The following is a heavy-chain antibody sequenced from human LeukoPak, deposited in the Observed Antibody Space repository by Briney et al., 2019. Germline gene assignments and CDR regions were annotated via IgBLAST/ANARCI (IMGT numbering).Heavy chain of an antibody. D-gene: IGHD2-2*01. J-gene: IGHJ5*02. CDR2: MNYGGST. CDR3: ARRVPGRSGNWFDP. CDR1: GGSISNNDYF. V-gene: IGHV4-39*01. Sequence: KPSETPSLTCTVSGGSISNNDYFWGWIRQPPGKGLEWIGSMNYGGSTHDNPSLKSRVTISVDTSKNQVSLKLSSVTAADTAVYYCARRVPGRSGNWFDPWGQGTLVTVSS.